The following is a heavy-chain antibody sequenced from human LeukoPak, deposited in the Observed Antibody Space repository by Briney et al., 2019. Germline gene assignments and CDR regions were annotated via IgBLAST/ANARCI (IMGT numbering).Heavy chain of an antibody. CDR1: GFTFSSYG. V-gene: IGHV3-30*02. J-gene: IGHJ4*02. CDR2: IRYDGSNK. Sequence: GGSLRLSCAASGFTFSSYGMHWVRQAPGKGLEWVAFIRYDGSNKYYADSVKGRFTISRDNSKNTLYLQMNSLRADDTAVYYCARDHRNAGVFDYWGQGTLVTVSS. CDR3: ARDHRNAGVFDY. D-gene: IGHD2-2*01.